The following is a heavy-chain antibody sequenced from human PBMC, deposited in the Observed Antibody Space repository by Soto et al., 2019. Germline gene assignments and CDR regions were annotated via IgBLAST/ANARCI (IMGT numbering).Heavy chain of an antibody. J-gene: IGHJ4*02. V-gene: IGHV3-23*01. CDR2: ISGSGGST. CDR1: GFTFSSYA. CDR3: AKDATTYYDFWSGYYIDY. Sequence: EVQLLESGGGLVQPGGSLRLSCAASGFTFSSYAMSWVRQAPGKGLEWVSAISGSGGSTYYADSVKGRFTISRDNSKNTLYLQLNSLRAEDTAVYYCAKDATTYYDFWSGYYIDYWGQGTLVTVSS. D-gene: IGHD3-3*01.